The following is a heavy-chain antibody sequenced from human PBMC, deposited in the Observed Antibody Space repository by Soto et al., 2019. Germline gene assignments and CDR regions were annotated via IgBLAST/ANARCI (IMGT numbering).Heavy chain of an antibody. V-gene: IGHV4-39*01. D-gene: IGHD2-15*01. CDR1: GGSINSHNYY. J-gene: IGHJ4*02. CDR2: IYYDGTT. Sequence: SETLSLTCTVSGGSINSHNYYWAWIRQPPGKGLAWIASIYYDGTTYYNTSLKSRVTISRDTSKNQFSLRLTSVTAADTAVYFCGKVVVAATRHTDFDSWGQGTLVTVSS. CDR3: GKVVVAATRHTDFDS.